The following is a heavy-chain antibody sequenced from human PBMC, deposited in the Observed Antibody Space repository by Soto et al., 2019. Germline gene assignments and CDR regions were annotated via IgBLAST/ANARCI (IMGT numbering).Heavy chain of an antibody. Sequence: QVQLVQSGAEVRKPGASVKVSCKPSGYTFNTYYLHWLRQAPGQALEWMGVIHPSGGGTTYAQKCLVRVSVTRDTSPNTVFMELSRLRSDDTAVYYCARGGHISVVTASFDNWGQGTLVTVSS. D-gene: IGHD2-21*02. J-gene: IGHJ4*02. V-gene: IGHV1-46*02. CDR3: ARGGHISVVTASFDN. CDR1: GYTFNTYY. CDR2: IHPSGGGT.